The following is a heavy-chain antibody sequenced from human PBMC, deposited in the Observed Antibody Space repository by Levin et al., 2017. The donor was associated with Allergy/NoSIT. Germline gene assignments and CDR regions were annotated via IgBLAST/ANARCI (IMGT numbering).Heavy chain of an antibody. CDR3: ARERPIQNLAAAGTLDV. CDR2: ISYDGSNK. J-gene: IGHJ6*02. V-gene: IGHV3-30*04. Sequence: GGSLRLSCAASGFTFSSYAMHWVRQAPGKGLEWVAVISYDGSNKYYADSVKGRFTISRDNSKNTLYLQMNSLRAEDTAVYYCARERPIQNLAAAGTLDVWGQGTTVTVSS. D-gene: IGHD6-13*01. CDR1: GFTFSSYA.